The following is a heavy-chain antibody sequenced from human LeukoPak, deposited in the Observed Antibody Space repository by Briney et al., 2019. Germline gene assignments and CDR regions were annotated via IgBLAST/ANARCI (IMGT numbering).Heavy chain of an antibody. CDR1: GFTFSSYW. Sequence: PGGSLRLSCAASGFTFSSYWMHWVRQAPGKGLVWVSRINSDGSSTSYADSVKGRFTTSRDNAKNTLYLQMNSLRAEDTAVYYCARGITYYDILDYGMDVWGQGTTVTVSS. J-gene: IGHJ6*02. D-gene: IGHD3-9*01. CDR3: ARGITYYDILDYGMDV. V-gene: IGHV3-74*01. CDR2: INSDGSST.